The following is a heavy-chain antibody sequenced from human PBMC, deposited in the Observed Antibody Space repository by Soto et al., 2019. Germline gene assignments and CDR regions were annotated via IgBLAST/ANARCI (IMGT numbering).Heavy chain of an antibody. V-gene: IGHV1-46*03. Sequence: GASVKVSCKASGYTFTSYYMHWVRQAHGQGLEWMGIINPSGGSTSYAQKFQGRVTMTRDTSTSTVYMELSSLRSEDTAVYYCAREPGYSSSWYRTTATEYFQHWGQGTLVTVSS. CDR3: AREPGYSSSWYRTTATEYFQH. D-gene: IGHD6-13*01. J-gene: IGHJ1*01. CDR2: INPSGGST. CDR1: GYTFTSYY.